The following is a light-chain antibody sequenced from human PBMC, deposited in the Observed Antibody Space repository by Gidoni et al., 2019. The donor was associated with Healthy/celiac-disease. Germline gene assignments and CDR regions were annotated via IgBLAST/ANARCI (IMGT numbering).Light chain of an antibody. V-gene: IGLV2-14*03. J-gene: IGLJ2*01. CDR3: SSYTSSSTLV. CDR2: DVT. CDR1: RSDVGGYNY. Sequence: QSALTQPASVSGSPGQSITLSCTGTRSDVGGYNYVSWYQQHPGKAPKLVIYDVTNRPSGVSNRFSCSKSGNTASLTISGLQAEDEADYYCSSYTSSSTLVFGGGTKLTVL.